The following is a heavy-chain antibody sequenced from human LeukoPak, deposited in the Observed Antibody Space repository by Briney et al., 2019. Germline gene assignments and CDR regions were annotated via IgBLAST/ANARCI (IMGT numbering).Heavy chain of an antibody. CDR1: GGSIRSYY. CDR2: MYYSGST. J-gene: IGHJ4*02. V-gene: IGHV4-59*08. D-gene: IGHD1-26*01. Sequence: SETLSLTCTVSGGSIRSYYWSWIRQPPGKGLEWIGYMYYSGSTSYNPSLKSRVTISVDTSKNQFSLKLSSVTAADTAVYYCARRSGILLDYWGQGTLVTVSS. CDR3: ARRSGILLDY.